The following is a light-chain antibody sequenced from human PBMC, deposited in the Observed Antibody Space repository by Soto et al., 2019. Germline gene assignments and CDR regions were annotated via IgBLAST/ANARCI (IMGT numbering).Light chain of an antibody. J-gene: IGKJ4*01. CDR2: GAS. V-gene: IGKV3-15*01. Sequence: EIVMTQSPATLSVSPGERATLSCRASQSVSSNLAWYQQKPGQAPRLLMYGASTRATGIPARFSGSGSGTEFTLTVSSLQSEDFAGYYCQQYNNWPALTFGGGTKVEIK. CDR3: QQYNNWPALT. CDR1: QSVSSN.